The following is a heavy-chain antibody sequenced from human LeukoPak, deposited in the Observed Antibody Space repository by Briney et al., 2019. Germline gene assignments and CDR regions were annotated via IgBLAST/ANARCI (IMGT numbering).Heavy chain of an antibody. CDR2: ISAYNGNT. Sequence: ASVKVSCKASGYTFTSYGISWVRQAPGQGLEWMGWISAYNGNTNYAQKLQDRVTMTTDTSTSTAYMELRSLRSDDTAVYYCARAGVGGVVIPPFPYGMDVWGQGTTVTVSS. V-gene: IGHV1-18*01. J-gene: IGHJ6*02. CDR3: ARAGVGGVVIPPFPYGMDV. CDR1: GYTFTSYG. D-gene: IGHD3-3*01.